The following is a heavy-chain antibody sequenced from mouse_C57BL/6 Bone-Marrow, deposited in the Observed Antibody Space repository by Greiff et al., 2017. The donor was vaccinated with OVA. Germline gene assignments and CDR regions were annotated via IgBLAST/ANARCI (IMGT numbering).Heavy chain of an antibody. CDR2: IDPSDSYT. CDR3: ARLVGHTTAHAMDY. J-gene: IGHJ4*01. D-gene: IGHD1-2*01. Sequence: QVQLQQSGAELVMPGASVKLSCKASGYTFTSYWMHWVKQRPGQGLEWIGEIDPSDSYTNYNQKFKGKSTLTVDKSSSTAYMQLSSLTSEDSAVYYCARLVGHTTAHAMDYWGQGTSVTVSS. V-gene: IGHV1-69*01. CDR1: GYTFTSYW.